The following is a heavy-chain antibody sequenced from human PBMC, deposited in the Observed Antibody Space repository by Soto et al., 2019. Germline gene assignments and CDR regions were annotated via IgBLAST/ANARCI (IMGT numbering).Heavy chain of an antibody. Sequence: EVQLLESGGGLVQPGGSLRLSCVASGFTFNNYAMTWVRQAPGKGLEWVSGITGGGGKTYYTDSVKGRFTISRDNSKNEVYLRMNSLSAEDTAVYYCGEDSSGRWPWCFAPWGQGTLVTVSS. V-gene: IGHV3-23*01. D-gene: IGHD2-8*01. CDR2: ITGGGGKT. CDR1: GFTFNNYA. J-gene: IGHJ5*02. CDR3: GEDSSGRWPWCFAP.